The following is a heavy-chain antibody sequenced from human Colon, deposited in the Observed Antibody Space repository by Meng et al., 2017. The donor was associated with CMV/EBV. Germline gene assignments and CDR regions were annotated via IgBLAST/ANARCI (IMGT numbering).Heavy chain of an antibody. CDR3: ARGQLWLDS. V-gene: IGHV3-23*01. J-gene: IGHJ5*01. CDR2: ISGSGGTT. D-gene: IGHD3-10*01. Sequence: GESLKISCGASGFTFSSYAIWVRQAPGKGLEWVSGISGSGGTTYYADSVKGRFTISRDNSKNTLYVQMSNLRAEDTAVYYCARGQLWLDSWGQGTLVTVSS. CDR1: GFTFSSYA.